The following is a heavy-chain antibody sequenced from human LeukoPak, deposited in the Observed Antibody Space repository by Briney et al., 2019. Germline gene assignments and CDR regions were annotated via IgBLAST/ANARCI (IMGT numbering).Heavy chain of an antibody. CDR1: GFTFSSYA. Sequence: GGSLRLSCAASGFTFSSYAMSWVRQAPGKGLEWVSAISGSGGSTYYADSVKSRFTISRDNSKNSLYLQMNSLRAEDTAVYYCARDVTVTTSNWFDPWGQGTLVTVSS. J-gene: IGHJ5*02. CDR2: ISGSGGST. V-gene: IGHV3-23*01. CDR3: ARDVTVTTSNWFDP. D-gene: IGHD4-17*01.